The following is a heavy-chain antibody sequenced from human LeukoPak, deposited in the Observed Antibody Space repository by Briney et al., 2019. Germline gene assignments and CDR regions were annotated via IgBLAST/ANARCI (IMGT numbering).Heavy chain of an antibody. Sequence: GGSLRLSCAASGFTFSGSAIHWVRQASGKGLEWVGRIGSKANSYATAHAASVKGRFTISRDDSKNTAYLQMNTLKTEDTAVYYCTRALYYYDSSGYYGHLDYWGQGTLVTVSS. CDR3: TRALYYYDSSGYYGHLDY. CDR1: GFTFSGSA. D-gene: IGHD3-22*01. CDR2: IGSKANSYAT. V-gene: IGHV3-73*01. J-gene: IGHJ4*02.